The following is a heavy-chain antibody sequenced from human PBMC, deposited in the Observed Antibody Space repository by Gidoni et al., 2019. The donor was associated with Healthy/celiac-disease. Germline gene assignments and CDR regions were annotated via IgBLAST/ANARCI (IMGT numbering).Heavy chain of an antibody. J-gene: IGHJ5*02. CDR2: ISSSSITI. Sequence: EVQLVESGGGLVQPGGSLRPSCASSGFTFSSYSMNWVRQAPGKGLEWVSYISSSSITIYYADSVKGRVTISRDNAKNSLYLQMNSLRDEDTAVYYCARGLGYCSRTSCYRGWFDPWGQGTLVTVSS. CDR3: ARGLGYCSRTSCYRGWFDP. CDR1: GFTFSSYS. D-gene: IGHD2-2*01. V-gene: IGHV3-48*02.